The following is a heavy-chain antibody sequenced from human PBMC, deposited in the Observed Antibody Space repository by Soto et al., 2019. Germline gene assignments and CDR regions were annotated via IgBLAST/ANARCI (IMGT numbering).Heavy chain of an antibody. CDR1: GFTFSSYA. J-gene: IGHJ4*02. Sequence: GESLKISCAASGFTFSSYAMSWVRQAPGKGLEWVSAISGSGGSTYYADSVKGRFTISRDNSKNTLYLQMNSLRAEDTAVYYCAKWVTVISYYFDYWGQGTLVTVSS. V-gene: IGHV3-23*01. CDR3: AKWVTVISYYFDY. CDR2: ISGSGGST. D-gene: IGHD4-4*01.